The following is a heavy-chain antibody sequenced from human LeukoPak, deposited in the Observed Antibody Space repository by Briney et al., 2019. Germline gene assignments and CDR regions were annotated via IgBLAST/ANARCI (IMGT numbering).Heavy chain of an antibody. CDR1: GYTFTGYY. D-gene: IGHD3-3*01. CDR3: ARGSSYGSFGVVKDYYYYYMDV. CDR2: INPNSGGT. Sequence: ASVKVSCKASGYTFTGYYMHWVRQAPGQGLEGMGWINPNSGGTNYARKFQGRVTMTRDTSISTAYMELSRLRSGDTAVYYCARGSSYGSFGVVKDYYYYYMDVWGKGTTVTVSS. J-gene: IGHJ6*03. V-gene: IGHV1-2*02.